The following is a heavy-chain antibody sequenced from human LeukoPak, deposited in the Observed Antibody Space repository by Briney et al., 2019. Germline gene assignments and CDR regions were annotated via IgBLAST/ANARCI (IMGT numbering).Heavy chain of an antibody. J-gene: IGHJ4*02. CDR1: GFTFSSYS. CDR3: AREQIVVVPAAISRWGGYYFDY. D-gene: IGHD2-2*01. CDR2: ISSSSSYI. Sequence: GGSLRLSCAASGFTFSSYSMNWVRQAPGKGLEWVSSISSSSSYIYYADSVKGRFTISRDNAKNSLYLQMNSLRAEDTAVYYCAREQIVVVPAAISRWGGYYFDYWGQGTLVTVSS. V-gene: IGHV3-21*01.